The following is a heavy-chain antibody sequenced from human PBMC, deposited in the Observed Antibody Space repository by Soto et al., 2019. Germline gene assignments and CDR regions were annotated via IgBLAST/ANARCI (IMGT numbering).Heavy chain of an antibody. V-gene: IGHV3-30*18. CDR3: AKDYNDILTGPIDY. D-gene: IGHD3-9*01. CDR1: GFTFSSYG. Sequence: GGSLRLSCAASGFTFSSYGMHWVRQAPGKGLEWVAVISYDGSNKYYADSVKGRFTISRDNSKNTLYLQMNSLRAEDTAVYYCAKDYNDILTGPIDYWGQGTLVTVSS. J-gene: IGHJ4*02. CDR2: ISYDGSNK.